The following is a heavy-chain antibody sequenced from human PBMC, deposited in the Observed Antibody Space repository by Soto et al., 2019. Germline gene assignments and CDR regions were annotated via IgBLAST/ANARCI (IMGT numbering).Heavy chain of an antibody. CDR3: ASYGRQGGAH. Sequence: PGGSLRLSCAASGFTFSSYWVSWVRQAPGKGLEWVANIKQDGSEKYYVDSVKGRFTISRDNAKNSLYLQMNSLRAEDTAVYYCASYGRQGGAHWGQGTLVTVSS. CDR2: IKQDGSEK. V-gene: IGHV3-7*05. D-gene: IGHD2-15*01. J-gene: IGHJ4*02. CDR1: GFTFSSYW.